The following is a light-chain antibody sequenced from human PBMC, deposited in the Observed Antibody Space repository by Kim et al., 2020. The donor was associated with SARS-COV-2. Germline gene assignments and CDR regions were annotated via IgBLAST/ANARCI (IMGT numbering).Light chain of an antibody. CDR1: QSVLKSSNNLNY. CDR2: WAS. Sequence: ATINCKSSQSVLKSSNNLNYLAWFQQKPGQPPKLIIFWASTRESGVPDRFSGSGSGTEFTLTISSLQAEDVAIYYCQQYYGAPMTFGQGTRLEIK. V-gene: IGKV4-1*01. J-gene: IGKJ5*01. CDR3: QQYYGAPMT.